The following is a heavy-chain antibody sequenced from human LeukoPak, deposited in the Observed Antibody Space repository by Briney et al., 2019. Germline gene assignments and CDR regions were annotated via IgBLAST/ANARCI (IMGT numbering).Heavy chain of an antibody. CDR1: GYTFTSYG. CDR2: ISAYNGNT. J-gene: IGHJ3*02. Sequence: ASVKVSCKASGYTFTSYGISWARQAPGQGLEWMGWISAYNGNTNYAQKLQGRVTMTTDTSTSTAYMELRSLRSDDTAVYYCASRRVTYRHDAFDIWGQGTMVTVSS. V-gene: IGHV1-18*01. CDR3: ASRRVTYRHDAFDI. D-gene: IGHD1-14*01.